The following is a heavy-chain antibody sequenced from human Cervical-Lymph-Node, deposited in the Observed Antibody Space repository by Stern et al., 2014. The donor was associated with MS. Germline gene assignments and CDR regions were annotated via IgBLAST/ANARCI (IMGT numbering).Heavy chain of an antibody. V-gene: IGHV3-30-3*01. D-gene: IGHD3-10*01. CDR3: ARDGMGTSGSYSSFDY. CDR2: ITSNGDRQ. Sequence: QVQLVESEGGVIQPGRSLTVSCEASGFRFNGHSMHWVRQAPGKGLEWVAAITSNGDRQYSADSVKGRFTFSRDNSKNTMYLQMHSLRPEDTAAYYCARDGMGTSGSYSSFDYWGQGTLVTVSS. CDR1: GFRFNGHS. J-gene: IGHJ4*02.